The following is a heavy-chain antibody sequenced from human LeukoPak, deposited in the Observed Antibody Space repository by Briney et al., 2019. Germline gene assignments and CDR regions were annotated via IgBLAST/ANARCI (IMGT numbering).Heavy chain of an antibody. CDR2: IYYSRST. CDR1: GDSISSSNYY. J-gene: IGHJ5*02. V-gene: IGHV4-39*01. CDR3: AMQPGIWPQYAS. D-gene: IGHD5-24*01. Sequence: SETLSLTCTFSGDSISSSNYYWGWIRQPPGKGLEWIGSIYYSRSTYYNPSLKSRVTISVDTSNNQFSLKLMSSNDAAVDVYYRAMQPGIWPQYASWGQGTLVTVSS.